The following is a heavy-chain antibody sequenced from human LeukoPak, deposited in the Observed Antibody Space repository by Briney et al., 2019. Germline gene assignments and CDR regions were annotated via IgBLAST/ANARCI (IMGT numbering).Heavy chain of an antibody. V-gene: IGHV3-23*01. CDR2: ISGSGGST. J-gene: IGHJ6*02. CDR3: ARVIYYDSSGYAETSRYYYYGMDV. Sequence: PGGSLRLSCAASGFTFSSYAMSWVRQAPGKGLEWVSAISGSGGSTYYADSVKGRFTISRDNAKNSLYLQMNSLRAEDTAVYYCARVIYYDSSGYAETSRYYYYGMDVWGQGTTVTVSS. CDR1: GFTFSSYA. D-gene: IGHD3-22*01.